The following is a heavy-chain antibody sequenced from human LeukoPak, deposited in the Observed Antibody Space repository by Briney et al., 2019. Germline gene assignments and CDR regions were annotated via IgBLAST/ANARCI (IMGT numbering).Heavy chain of an antibody. D-gene: IGHD3-3*01. J-gene: IGHJ4*02. Sequence: GASVKVSCKVSGYPFIENYIHWVRQAPGQGLEWMGLINPHTGAANYSQKFRGRVTMTRDTSISTSYMHLTRLKFDDTAVYYCARGKSGYSPWGQGTPVTVSS. V-gene: IGHV1-2*02. CDR1: GYPFIENY. CDR3: ARGKSGYSP. CDR2: INPHTGAA.